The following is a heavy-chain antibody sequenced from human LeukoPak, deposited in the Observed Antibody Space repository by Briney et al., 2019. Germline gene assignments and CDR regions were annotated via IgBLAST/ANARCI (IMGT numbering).Heavy chain of an antibody. J-gene: IGHJ6*04. CDR2: INHSGST. Sequence: PSETLSLTCAVYGGPFSGYYWSWIRKPPGKGLEWLGEINHSGSTNYNPSLKSRVTISVDASKNQFSLKLSSVTAADTAVYYCARARLLWFGEPPYYYGMDVRGKGTTVTVSS. CDR1: GGPFSGYY. D-gene: IGHD3-10*01. V-gene: IGHV4-34*01. CDR3: ARARLLWFGEPPYYYGMDV.